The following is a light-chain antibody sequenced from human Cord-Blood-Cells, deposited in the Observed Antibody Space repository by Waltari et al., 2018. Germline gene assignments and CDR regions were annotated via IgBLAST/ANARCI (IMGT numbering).Light chain of an antibody. CDR1: ALPKHH. Sequence: SYELTQPPSVSVSPGQTARITCSGDALPKHHAYWYQQKPGQAPVLVIYKDSERPSGIPERFSGSSSGTTVTLTISGVQAEDEADYYCQSADSSGTYRVFGGGTKLTVL. CDR3: QSADSSGTYRV. J-gene: IGLJ3*02. CDR2: KDS. V-gene: IGLV3-25*02.